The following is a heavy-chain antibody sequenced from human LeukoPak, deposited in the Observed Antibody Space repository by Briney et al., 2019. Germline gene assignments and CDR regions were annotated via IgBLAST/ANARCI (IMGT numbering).Heavy chain of an antibody. V-gene: IGHV4-39*07. J-gene: IGHJ4*02. CDR2: IYYSGST. Sequence: SETLSLTCTVSGGSISSSSYYWGWIRQPPGKGLEWIGSIYYSGSTYYNPSLKSRVTISVDTSKNQFSLKLSSVTAADTAVYYCARYYYDSSGYSQSFDYWGQGTLVTVSS. CDR1: GGSISSSSYY. D-gene: IGHD3-22*01. CDR3: ARYYYDSSGYSQSFDY.